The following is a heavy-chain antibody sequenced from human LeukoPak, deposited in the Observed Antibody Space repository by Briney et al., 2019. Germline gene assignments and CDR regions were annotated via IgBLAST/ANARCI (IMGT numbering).Heavy chain of an antibody. V-gene: IGHV3-7*05. CDR3: ARARDYGSGRANAFDI. Sequence: GGSLRLSCAASGFTFSSYWMSWVRQAPGKGLEWVANIKRDGSEKYYVGSVKGRLTISRDNAENSLYLQMNSLRAEDTAVYYCARARDYGSGRANAFDIWGQGTMVTVSS. J-gene: IGHJ3*02. CDR2: IKRDGSEK. CDR1: GFTFSSYW. D-gene: IGHD3-10*01.